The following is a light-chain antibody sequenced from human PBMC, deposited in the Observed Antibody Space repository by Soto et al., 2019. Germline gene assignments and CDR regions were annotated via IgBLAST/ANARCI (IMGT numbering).Light chain of an antibody. CDR3: QQYNNWPAIT. CDR2: GAS. CDR1: QSVRSN. Sequence: EIVMTQSPATLSVSPGERATLSCRASQSVRSNFAWYQQKPDQAPRLLIYGASTRATGIPARFSGSGSGTEFTLTISSLQSEDFAVYYCQQYNNWPAITFGQGTRMAIK. J-gene: IGKJ5*01. V-gene: IGKV3D-15*01.